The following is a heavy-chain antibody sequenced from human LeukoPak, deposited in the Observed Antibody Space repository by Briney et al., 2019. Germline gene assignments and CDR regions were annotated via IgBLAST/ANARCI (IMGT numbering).Heavy chain of an antibody. CDR2: INHSGST. J-gene: IGHJ4*02. V-gene: IGHV4-34*01. D-gene: IGHD3-16*02. CDR1: GGSFSGYY. CDR3: ARGLTSDDYVWGSYRSLDY. Sequence: SETLSLTCAVYGGSFSGYYWSWIRQPPGKGLEWIGEINHSGSTNYNPSHKSRVTISVDTSKNQFSLKLSSVTAADTAVYYCARGLTSDDYVWGSYRSLDYWGQGTLVTVSS.